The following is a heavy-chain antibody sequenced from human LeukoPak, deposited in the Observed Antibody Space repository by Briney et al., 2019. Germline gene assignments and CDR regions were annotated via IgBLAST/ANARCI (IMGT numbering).Heavy chain of an antibody. V-gene: IGHV3-53*01. CDR3: AKDGWDAFDI. CDR2: MYSGGST. J-gene: IGHJ3*02. Sequence: PGGSLRLSCAASGFNVSRNYMSWVRQAPGKGLEWVSVMYSGGSTYYADSVKGGFIISRDTGKNKLYLQINSLRAEDTAVYYCAKDGWDAFDIWGQGTMVTVSS. D-gene: IGHD2-15*01. CDR1: GFNVSRNY.